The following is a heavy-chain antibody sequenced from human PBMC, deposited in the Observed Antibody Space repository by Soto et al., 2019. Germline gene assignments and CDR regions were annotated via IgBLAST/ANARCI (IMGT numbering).Heavy chain of an antibody. Sequence: QLQLQESGPGLVRPSGTLSLTCSVSGGSISSSTFYWGWIRQPPGKGLEWIGTLSYGGTTHYNPSLKSRVAMSVDTSKNQLSLEMTSLTAADTAVYYCARTLYKALNWFDPWGQGALVTVSS. J-gene: IGHJ5*02. CDR2: LSYGGTT. V-gene: IGHV4-39*01. D-gene: IGHD1-1*01. CDR1: GGSISSSTFY. CDR3: ARTLYKALNWFDP.